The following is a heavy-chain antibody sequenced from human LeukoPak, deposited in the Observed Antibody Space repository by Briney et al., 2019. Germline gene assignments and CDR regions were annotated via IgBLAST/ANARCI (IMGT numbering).Heavy chain of an antibody. CDR2: IYSGGSGGST. CDR3: ATRGDYGDYWYYFDY. CDR1: GFTVSSNY. J-gene: IGHJ4*02. D-gene: IGHD4-17*01. V-gene: IGHV3-53*01. Sequence: GGSLRLSCAASGFTVSSNYMSWVRQAPGKGLEWVSVIYSGGSGGSTYYADSVKGRFTISRDNSKNTLYLQMNSLRAEDTAGYYCATRGDYGDYWYYFDYWGQGTLVTVSS.